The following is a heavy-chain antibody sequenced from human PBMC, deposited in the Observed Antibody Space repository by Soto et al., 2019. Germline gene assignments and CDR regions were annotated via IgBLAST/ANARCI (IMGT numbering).Heavy chain of an antibody. CDR2: ISYDGSNK. J-gene: IGHJ3*02. CDR1: GFTFSSYG. V-gene: IGHV3-30*18. CDR3: AKDPDRYYDSSGWALWGAFDI. Sequence: SGGSLRLSCAASGFTFSSYGMHWVRQAPGKGLEWVAVISYDGSNKYYADSVKGRFTISRDNSKNTLYLQMNSLRAEDTAVYYCAKDPDRYYDSSGWALWGAFDIWGQGTMVTVSS. D-gene: IGHD3-22*01.